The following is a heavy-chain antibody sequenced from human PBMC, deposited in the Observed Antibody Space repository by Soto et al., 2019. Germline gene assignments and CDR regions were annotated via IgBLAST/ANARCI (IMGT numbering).Heavy chain of an antibody. CDR2: IYWDDDK. D-gene: IGHD1-26*01. Sequence: QITLKESGPTLVRPTQTLTLTCTFSGFSLTTSGVGVGWIRQPPEKALEYLALIYWDDDKRYSSSLKSRLTIPKDTSKNQVVLTMTDMDPVDTATYYCARVQYWDFDIWGQGTMVTVSS. CDR3: ARVQYWDFDI. J-gene: IGHJ3*02. V-gene: IGHV2-5*02. CDR1: GFSLTTSGVG.